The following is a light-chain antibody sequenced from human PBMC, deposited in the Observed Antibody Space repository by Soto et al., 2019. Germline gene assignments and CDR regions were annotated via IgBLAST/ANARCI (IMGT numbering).Light chain of an antibody. V-gene: IGLV2-14*01. J-gene: IGLJ1*01. CDR3: SSYTSSSTPYV. CDR2: EVS. Sequence: QSALTQPASVSGSPGQSITISCTGTSSDVGVYNYVSWYQQHPDKAPKLMIYEVSNRPSGVSNRFSGSKSGNTASLTISGLQTEDEADYHCSSYTSSSTPYVFGTGTKLTVL. CDR1: SSDVGVYNY.